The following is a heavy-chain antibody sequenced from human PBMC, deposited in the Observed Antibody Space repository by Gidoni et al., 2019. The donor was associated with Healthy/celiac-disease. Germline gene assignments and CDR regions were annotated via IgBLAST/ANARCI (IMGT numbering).Heavy chain of an antibody. CDR3: ARDAKTTYYYGSGSYGY. D-gene: IGHD3-10*01. CDR2: INHSGST. CDR1: GGSFSGYY. J-gene: IGHJ4*02. V-gene: IGHV4-34*01. Sequence: QVQLQQWGAGLLKPSATLSLTCAVYGGSFSGYYWSWIRQPPGQGLEWIGEINHSGSTNYNPSLKSRVTISVDTSKNQFSLKLSSVTAADTAVYYCARDAKTTYYYGSGSYGYWGQGTLVTVSS.